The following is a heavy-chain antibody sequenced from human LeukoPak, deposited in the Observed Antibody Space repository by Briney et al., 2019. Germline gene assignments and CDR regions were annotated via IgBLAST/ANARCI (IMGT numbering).Heavy chain of an antibody. V-gene: IGHV1-69*01. J-gene: IGHJ5*02. D-gene: IGHD2-8*02. Sequence: SVKVSCKSPGGTFRISMICWVPQAPGQGLEWMRGIIPIFGTANYAQKFQGRVTITADESTSTAYMELSSLRSEDTAVYFCASLHFGVVCSTFDPWGQGTLVTVSS. CDR3: ASLHFGVVCSTFDP. CDR1: GGTFRISM. CDR2: IIPIFGTA.